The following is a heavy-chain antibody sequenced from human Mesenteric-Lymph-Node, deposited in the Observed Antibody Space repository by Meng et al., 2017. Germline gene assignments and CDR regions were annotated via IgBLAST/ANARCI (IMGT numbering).Heavy chain of an antibody. CDR3: AKDQDLITMVRGVMFYFDY. CDR2: ISGSGGST. V-gene: IGHV3-23*01. D-gene: IGHD3-10*01. J-gene: IGHJ4*02. Sequence: GESLKISCAASGFTFSSYAMSWVRQAPGKGLEWVSAISGSGGSTYYADSVKGRFTISRDNSKNTLYLQMNSLRAEDTAVYYCAKDQDLITMVRGVMFYFDYWGQGTLVTVSS. CDR1: GFTFSSYA.